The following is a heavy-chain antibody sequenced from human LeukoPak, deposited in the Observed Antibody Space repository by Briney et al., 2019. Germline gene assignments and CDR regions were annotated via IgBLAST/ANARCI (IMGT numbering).Heavy chain of an antibody. CDR2: ISWNSDSI. D-gene: IGHD3-3*01. J-gene: IGHJ4*02. CDR1: GFTFDDYA. V-gene: IGHV3-9*01. Sequence: GGSLRLSCAASGFTFDDYAMHWVRQAPGKGLEWVSGISWNSDSIGYADSVKGRFTISRDNAKNSLYLQMNSLRAEDTALYYCASGQGLGRNYDFWSGYYTGIFDYWGQGTLVTVSS. CDR3: ASGQGLGRNYDFWSGYYTGIFDY.